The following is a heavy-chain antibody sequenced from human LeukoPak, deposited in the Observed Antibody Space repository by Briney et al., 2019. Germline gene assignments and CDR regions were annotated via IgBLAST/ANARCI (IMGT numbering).Heavy chain of an antibody. CDR2: ISVYNGNT. V-gene: IGHV1-18*01. D-gene: IGHD6-19*01. Sequence: ASVKVSCKASGYTFTDYGITWVRQAPGQGLEWMGWISVYNGNTNYAQKLQGRVTMTTDTSTRTAHMELRSLRSDDTAVYYCARVSARGWPPQYYYYSGMDVWGQGTTVTVSS. CDR3: ARVSARGWPPQYYYYSGMDV. CDR1: GYTFTDYG. J-gene: IGHJ6*02.